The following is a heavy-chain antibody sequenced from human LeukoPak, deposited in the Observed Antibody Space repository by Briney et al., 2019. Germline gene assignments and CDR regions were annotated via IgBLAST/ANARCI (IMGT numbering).Heavy chain of an antibody. Sequence: GGSLRLSCAASGFTFSNYWMSWVRQAPGKGLEWVANIKQDGSEKYYVDSVKGRFTISRDNAKNSLYLQMNSLRAEDTAVYYCAREAPTPGELLPNYFDYWGQGTLVTVSS. CDR3: AREAPTPGELLPNYFDY. CDR1: GFTFSNYW. J-gene: IGHJ4*02. CDR2: IKQDGSEK. D-gene: IGHD1-26*01. V-gene: IGHV3-7*01.